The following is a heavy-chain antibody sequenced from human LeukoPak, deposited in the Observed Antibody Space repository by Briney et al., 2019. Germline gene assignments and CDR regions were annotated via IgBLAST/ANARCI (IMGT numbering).Heavy chain of an antibody. CDR2: ISYDGSNK. D-gene: IGHD3-3*01. V-gene: IGHV3-30*03. CDR3: ARDGGGYYGEVAFDI. J-gene: IGHJ3*02. Sequence: PGGSLRLSCAASGFTFSSYGMHWVRQAPGKGLEWVAVISYDGSNKYYADSVKGRFTISRDNAKNSLYLQMNSLRAEDTAVYYCARDGGGYYGEVAFDIWGQGTMVTVSS. CDR1: GFTFSSYG.